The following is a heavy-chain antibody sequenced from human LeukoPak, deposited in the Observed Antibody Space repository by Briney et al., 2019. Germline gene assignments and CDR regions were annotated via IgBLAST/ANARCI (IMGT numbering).Heavy chain of an antibody. D-gene: IGHD1-26*01. CDR3: ARHQVGANTFDF. Sequence: SGTLSLTCAVSGGSVTSGYWWSWVRQPPGQGLEWIGEIYDTWTPNYNPSLKGRVTLSVDKSNNEVHLRLNPVTAADTAVYFCARHQVGANTFDFWGQGTLVTVSS. CDR2: IYDTWTP. V-gene: IGHV4-4*02. J-gene: IGHJ4*02. CDR1: GGSVTSGYW.